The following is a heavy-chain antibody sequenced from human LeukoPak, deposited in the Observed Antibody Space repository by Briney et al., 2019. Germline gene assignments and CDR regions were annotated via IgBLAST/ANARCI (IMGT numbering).Heavy chain of an antibody. CDR2: ISGSGGST. D-gene: IGHD3-10*01. V-gene: IGHV3-23*01. J-gene: IGHJ5*02. Sequence: GGSLRLSCAASGFTFSSYGMSWVRQAPGKGLEWVSAISGSGGSTYYADSVKGRFTISRDNSKNTLYLQMNSLRAEDTAVYYCAKSYYGSGSSSWFDPWGQGTLVTVSS. CDR3: AKSYYGSGSSSWFDP. CDR1: GFTFSSYG.